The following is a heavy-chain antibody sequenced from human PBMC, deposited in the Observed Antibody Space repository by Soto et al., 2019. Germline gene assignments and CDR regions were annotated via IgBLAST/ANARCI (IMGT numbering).Heavy chain of an antibody. D-gene: IGHD2-15*01. J-gene: IGHJ5*02. CDR1: GYTFTSYD. CDR2: INAGNGNT. CDR3: ARIATMCSGGSCYSKVLNWFDP. Sequence: GASVKVSCKASGYTFTSYDINWVRQATGQGLEWMGWINAGNGNTKYSQKFQGRVTITRDTSASTAYMELSSLRSEDTAVYYCARIATMCSGGSCYSKVLNWFDPWGQGTLVTVSS. V-gene: IGHV1-3*01.